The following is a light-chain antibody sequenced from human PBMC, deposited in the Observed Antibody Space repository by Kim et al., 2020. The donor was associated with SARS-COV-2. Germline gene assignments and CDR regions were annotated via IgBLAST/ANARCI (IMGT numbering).Light chain of an antibody. J-gene: IGKJ2*03. CDR2: LGS. CDR3: MQALQTPYS. V-gene: IGKV2-28*01. CDR1: QSLLHSNGYNY. Sequence: IVMTQSPLSLPVTPGEPASISCRSSQSLLHSNGYNYLDWYLQKPGQSPQLLIYLGSNRASGVPDRFSSSGSGTDFTLKISRVEAEDVGVYYCMQALQTPYSFGQGTKLEI.